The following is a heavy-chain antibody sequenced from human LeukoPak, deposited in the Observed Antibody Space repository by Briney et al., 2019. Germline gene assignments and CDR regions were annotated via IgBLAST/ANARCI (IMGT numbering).Heavy chain of an antibody. J-gene: IGHJ1*01. CDR1: GFTFSSYW. CDR2: IKQDGSEK. V-gene: IGHV3-7*03. Sequence: GGSLRLSCAASGFTFSSYWMSWVRQAPGKGLEWVANIKQDGSEKYYVDSVKGRFTISRDNAKNSLYLQMNSLRAEDTAVYYCAKGPYYYDSRTFRDRYFQHWGQGTLVTVSS. D-gene: IGHD3-22*01. CDR3: AKGPYYYDSRTFRDRYFQH.